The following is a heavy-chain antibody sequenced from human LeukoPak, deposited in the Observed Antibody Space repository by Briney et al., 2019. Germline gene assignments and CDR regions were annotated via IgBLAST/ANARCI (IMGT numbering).Heavy chain of an antibody. V-gene: IGHV3-48*01. CDR3: ARDYVYAFDY. Sequence: GESLKISCAASGFSFSSYSINWVRQAPGKGLEWVSYISGDGNAKHYTDSVKGRSTISRDNAKNALYLQMNSLRAEDTAVYFCARDYVYAFDYWGQGTLVTVSS. D-gene: IGHD2/OR15-2a*01. CDR2: ISGDGNAK. CDR1: GFSFSSYS. J-gene: IGHJ4*02.